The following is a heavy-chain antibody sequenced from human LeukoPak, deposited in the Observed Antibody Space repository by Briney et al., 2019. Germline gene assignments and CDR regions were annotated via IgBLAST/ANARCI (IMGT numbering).Heavy chain of an antibody. CDR2: TYYRSKWYT. CDR1: GDTVSNTRSA. CDR3: ARVNSWTEEPDTGFDY. V-gene: IGHV6-1*01. J-gene: IGHJ4*02. D-gene: IGHD1-14*01. Sequence: SQTLSLTCAISGDTVSNTRSAWNWVRQSPSRGLEWLGRTYYRSKWYTDYAVSVKSRITINPDTSKNQFSLHLNSVTPEDTAVYYCARVNSWTEEPDTGFDYWGQGTLVTVSS.